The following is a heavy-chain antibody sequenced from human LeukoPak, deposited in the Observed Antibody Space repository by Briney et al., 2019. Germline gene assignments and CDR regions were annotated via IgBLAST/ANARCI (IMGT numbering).Heavy chain of an antibody. Sequence: GGSLRLSCAASGFTFSSYAMSWVRQAPGKGLEWVSGISGSGDNTYYADSVKGRFTISRDNSKNTLYVQVNSLGTEDTAAYYCAKGSYYDGSGSFYFDYWGQGTLVTVSS. J-gene: IGHJ4*02. CDR2: ISGSGDNT. V-gene: IGHV3-23*01. CDR1: GFTFSSYA. D-gene: IGHD3-22*01. CDR3: AKGSYYDGSGSFYFDY.